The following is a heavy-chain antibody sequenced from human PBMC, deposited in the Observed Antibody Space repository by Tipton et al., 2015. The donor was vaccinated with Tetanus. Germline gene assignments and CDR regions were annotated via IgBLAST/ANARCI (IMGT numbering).Heavy chain of an antibody. V-gene: IGHV4-34*01. J-gene: IGHJ1*01. Sequence: LTCVVYGGSFNGYYWNWIRQSPGKGLEWIGEIHQTGTTNYNPSLKSRVSISLDMAKNQFSLRLTSVTAADTAMYYCARGPLRFFDHWGQGTLVTVSS. CDR2: IHQTGTT. CDR3: ARGPLRFFDH. CDR1: GGSFNGYY.